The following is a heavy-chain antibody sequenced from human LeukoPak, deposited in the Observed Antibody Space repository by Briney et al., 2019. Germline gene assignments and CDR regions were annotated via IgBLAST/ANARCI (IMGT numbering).Heavy chain of an antibody. D-gene: IGHD6-13*01. CDR1: GGSISSYY. V-gene: IGHV4-59*01. CDR2: IYYSGST. J-gene: IGHJ4*02. CDR3: ARFLWAAAGFDY. Sequence: PSETLSLTCAVYGGSISSYYWSWIRQPPGKGLEWIGYIYYSGSTNYNPSLKSRVTISVDTSKNQFSLKLSSVTAADTAVYYCARFLWAAAGFDYWGQGTLVTVSS.